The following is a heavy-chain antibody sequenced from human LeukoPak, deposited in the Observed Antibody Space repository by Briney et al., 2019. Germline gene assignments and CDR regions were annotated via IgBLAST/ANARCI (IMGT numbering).Heavy chain of an antibody. J-gene: IGHJ4*02. CDR1: GFTFSSYG. CDR2: ISYDGSNK. CDR3: AKDQTNSLWFGESPLDY. V-gene: IGHV3-30*18. Sequence: GRSLRLSCAASGFTFSSYGMHWVRQAPGKGLEWVAVISYDGSNKYYADSVKGRFTISRDNSKNTLYLQMNSLRAEDTAVYYCAKDQTNSLWFGESPLDYWGQGTLVTVSS. D-gene: IGHD3-10*01.